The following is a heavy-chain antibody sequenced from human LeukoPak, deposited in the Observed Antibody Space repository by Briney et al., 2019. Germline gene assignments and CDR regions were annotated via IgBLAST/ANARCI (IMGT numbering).Heavy chain of an antibody. Sequence: GESLKISCKGAGYTFSSYWIGWVRQMPGKGLEWMGIIYPGDSDTRYSPSFQGQGTISADKSISTAYLQWNSLKASDTAIYYCTRSPDIDILTGYSRYYFDYWGQGTLVTVSS. CDR3: TRSPDIDILTGYSRYYFDY. CDR2: IYPGDSDT. D-gene: IGHD3-9*01. CDR1: GYTFSSYW. V-gene: IGHV5-51*01. J-gene: IGHJ4*02.